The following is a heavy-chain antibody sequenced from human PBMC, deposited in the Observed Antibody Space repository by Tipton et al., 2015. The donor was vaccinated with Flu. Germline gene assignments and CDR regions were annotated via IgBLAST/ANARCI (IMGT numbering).Heavy chain of an antibody. CDR2: ISAYNGNT. Sequence: QSGPEVKKPGSSVKVSCKASGGTFSSYAISWVRQAPGQGLEWMGWISAYNGNTNYAQKLQGRVTMTTDTSTSTAYMELRSLRSDDTAVYYCARSGGYCSGGSCYPNTPFDYWGQGTLVTVSS. J-gene: IGHJ4*02. D-gene: IGHD2-15*01. V-gene: IGHV1-18*01. CDR3: ARSGGYCSGGSCYPNTPFDY. CDR1: GGTFSSYA.